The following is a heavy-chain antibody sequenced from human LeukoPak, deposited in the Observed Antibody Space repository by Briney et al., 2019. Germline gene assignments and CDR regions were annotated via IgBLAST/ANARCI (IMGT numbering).Heavy chain of an antibody. CDR3: ARGVATDF. V-gene: IGHV1-8*03. CDR1: GYTFTSYA. CDR2: MNPNSGNT. J-gene: IGHJ4*02. Sequence: GASVKVSCKASGYTFTSYAMHWVRQATGRGLEWMGWMNPNSGNTDYAQKFQGRVTLTRNTSISTAYMELSSLRSEDTAVYYCARGVATDFWGQGTLVTVSS. D-gene: IGHD5-12*01.